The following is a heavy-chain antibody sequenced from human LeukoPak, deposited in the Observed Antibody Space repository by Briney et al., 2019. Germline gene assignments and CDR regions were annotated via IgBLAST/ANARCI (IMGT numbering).Heavy chain of an antibody. Sequence: GGSLRLSCAASGFTFSSYSMNWVRQAPGKGLEWVSSISSSSSYIYYADSVKGRFTISRDNAKNSLYLQMNSLRAEDTAVYYCARALDRVGATSYFDHWGQGTLVTVSS. D-gene: IGHD1-26*01. CDR1: GFTFSSYS. V-gene: IGHV3-21*01. J-gene: IGHJ4*02. CDR3: ARALDRVGATSYFDH. CDR2: ISSSSSYI.